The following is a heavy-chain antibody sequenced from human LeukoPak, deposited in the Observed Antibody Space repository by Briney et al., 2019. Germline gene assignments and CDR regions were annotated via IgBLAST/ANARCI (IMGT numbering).Heavy chain of an antibody. J-gene: IGHJ6*02. CDR1: GGSINSYY. Sequence: SETLSLTCTVSGGSINSYYWSWIRQPPGEGLEWIGYIYSSGNTNYNPSLKSRVTISVDTSKNQFSLKLSSVTAADTAVYYCARDSSSWYLDYYYGMDVWGQGTTVTVSS. CDR3: ARDSSSWYLDYYYGMDV. CDR2: IYSSGNT. V-gene: IGHV4-59*12. D-gene: IGHD6-13*01.